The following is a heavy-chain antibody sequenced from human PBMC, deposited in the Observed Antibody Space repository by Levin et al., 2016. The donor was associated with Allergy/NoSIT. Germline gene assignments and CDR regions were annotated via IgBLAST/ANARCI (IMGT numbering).Heavy chain of an antibody. J-gene: IGHJ4*02. CDR2: ISGDGGST. V-gene: IGHV3-43*02. CDR3: AKDIGACSSTSCPIAAAAATQADGDY. Sequence: WIRQPPGKGLEWVSLISGDGGSTYYADSVKGRFTISRDNSKNSLYLQMNSLRTEDTALYYCAKDIGACSSTSCPIAAAAATQADGDYWGQGTLVTVSS. D-gene: IGHD2-2*01.